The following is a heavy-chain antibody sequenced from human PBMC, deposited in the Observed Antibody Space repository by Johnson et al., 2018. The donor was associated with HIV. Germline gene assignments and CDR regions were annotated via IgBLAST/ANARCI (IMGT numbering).Heavy chain of an antibody. D-gene: IGHD2-21*02. CDR2: ISYDGRNK. Sequence: QVQLVESGGGVVQPGRSLRLSCAASGFPFSSYAMHWVRQAPGKGLEWVAVISYDGRNKYYADSVKGRFPISRHNSKNTLYLQMNSLRAEDTAVYYCARDLLIAYCGGDCWDAFDIWGQGTMVTVSS. CDR3: ARDLLIAYCGGDCWDAFDI. CDR1: GFPFSSYA. V-gene: IGHV3-30-3*01. J-gene: IGHJ3*02.